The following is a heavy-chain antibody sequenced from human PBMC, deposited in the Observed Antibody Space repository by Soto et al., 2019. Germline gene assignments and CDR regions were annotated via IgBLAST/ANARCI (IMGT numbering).Heavy chain of an antibody. CDR1: GGSISSSSYY. Sequence: QLLESGPGLVKPSETLSLTCTVSGGSISSSSYYWGWIRQPPGKGLEWIGSIYYSGSTYYNPSLKSRVTISVDTSKNQFSLKLSSVTAADTAVYYCARGLPAAIRGGFDPWGQGTLVTVSS. CDR3: ARGLPAAIRGGFDP. CDR2: IYYSGST. V-gene: IGHV4-39*01. J-gene: IGHJ5*02. D-gene: IGHD2-2*02.